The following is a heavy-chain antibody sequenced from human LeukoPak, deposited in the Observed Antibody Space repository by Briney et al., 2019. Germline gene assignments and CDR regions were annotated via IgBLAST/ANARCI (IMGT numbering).Heavy chain of an antibody. V-gene: IGHV1-46*01. CDR3: ARDGGGYKQNYYYYYMDV. CDR2: INPSGGST. Sequence: WASVKVSCKASGYTFTSYYMHWVRQAPGQGLEWMGIINPSGGSTSYAQKFQGRVTMTRDTSTSTVYMELSGLRSEDTAVYYCARDGGGYKQNYYYYYMDVWGKGTTVTVSS. J-gene: IGHJ6*03. D-gene: IGHD5-18*01. CDR1: GYTFTSYY.